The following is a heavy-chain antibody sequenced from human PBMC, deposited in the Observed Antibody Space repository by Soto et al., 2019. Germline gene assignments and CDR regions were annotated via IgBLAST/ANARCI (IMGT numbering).Heavy chain of an antibody. CDR3: ARASTDIVVVPAAARHYYYYGMDV. CDR1: GGTFSSYA. CDR2: IIPIFGTA. J-gene: IGHJ6*02. D-gene: IGHD2-2*01. V-gene: IGHV1-69*13. Sequence: SVKVSCKASGGTFSSYAISWVRQAPGQGLEWMGGIIPIFGTANYAQKFQGRVTITADESTSTAYMELSSLRSEDTAVYYCARASTDIVVVPAAARHYYYYGMDVWGQGTTVTVSS.